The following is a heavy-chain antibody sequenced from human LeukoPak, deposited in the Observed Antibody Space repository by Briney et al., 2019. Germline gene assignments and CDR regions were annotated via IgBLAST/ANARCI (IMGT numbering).Heavy chain of an antibody. Sequence: GGSLRLSCAASGFTFSSYSMNWVRQAPGKGLEWASSISSSSSYIYYADSVKGRFTISRDNAKNSLYLQMNSLRAEDTAVYYCARGASGWYYFDYWGQGTLVTVSS. CDR3: ARGASGWYYFDY. CDR1: GFTFSSYS. D-gene: IGHD6-19*01. J-gene: IGHJ4*02. V-gene: IGHV3-21*01. CDR2: ISSSSSYI.